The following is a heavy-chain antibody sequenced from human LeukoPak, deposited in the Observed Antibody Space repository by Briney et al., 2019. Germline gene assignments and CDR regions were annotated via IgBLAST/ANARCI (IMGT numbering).Heavy chain of an antibody. D-gene: IGHD2-15*01. CDR1: GGSISSSSYY. J-gene: IGHJ5*02. CDR2: TYYSGST. V-gene: IGHV4-39*01. CDR3: ARHTPYWFDP. Sequence: KPSETLSLTCTVSGGSISSSSYYWGWIRQPPGKGLEWIGSTYYSGSTYYNPSLKSRVTISVDTSKNQFSLKLSSVTAADTAVYYCARHTPYWFDPWGQGTLVTVSS.